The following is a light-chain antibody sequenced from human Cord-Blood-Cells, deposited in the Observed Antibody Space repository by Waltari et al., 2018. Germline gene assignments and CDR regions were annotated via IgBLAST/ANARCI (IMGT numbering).Light chain of an antibody. CDR3: QHKWT. V-gene: IGKV1-5*03. J-gene: IGKJ1*01. CDR1: QSISSW. CDR2: QAS. Sequence: DIQMTQSPSTLSASVGDRVTITCRASQSISSWLAWYQQKPGKAPKLLIYQASSLESGVPSRCSGSGSGTEFTLTISGLQPDDFATYYGQHKWTFGQGTKVEIK.